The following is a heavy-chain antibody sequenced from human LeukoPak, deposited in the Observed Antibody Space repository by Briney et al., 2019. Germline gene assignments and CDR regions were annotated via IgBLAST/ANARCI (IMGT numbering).Heavy chain of an antibody. V-gene: IGHV4-4*09. CDR3: ARLGGSYYFDY. D-gene: IGHD1-26*01. Sequence: SETLSLTCTVSGGSISSYYWSWLRQPPGKGLEWIGYIYTSGSTNYNPSLKSRVTISVDTSKNQFSLKLSSVTAADTAVYYCARLGGSYYFDYWGQGTLVTVSS. CDR2: IYTSGST. J-gene: IGHJ4*02. CDR1: GGSISSYY.